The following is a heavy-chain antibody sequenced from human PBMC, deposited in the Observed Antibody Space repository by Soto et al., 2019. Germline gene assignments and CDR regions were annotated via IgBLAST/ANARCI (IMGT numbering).Heavy chain of an antibody. CDR2: INPADSDI. CDR3: ARHQRDDASRKIDC. J-gene: IGHJ4*02. V-gene: IGHV5-51*01. D-gene: IGHD3-16*01. Sequence: VESLKISCQGSGYIFTSNWIGCWLQMPGKGLEWMGIINPADSDIKYSPSFQGQVTISADKSIGTAYLQWSSLKASDTAMYYCARHQRDDASRKIDCWGQGTLVTVSS. CDR1: GYIFTSNW.